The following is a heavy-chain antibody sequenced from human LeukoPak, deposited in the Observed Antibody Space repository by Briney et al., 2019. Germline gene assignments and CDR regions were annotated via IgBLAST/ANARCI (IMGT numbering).Heavy chain of an antibody. V-gene: IGHV4-4*07. CDR1: GDSISSYY. D-gene: IGHD5-18*01. CDR3: ARGAPKEIQLWLRLRGVAFDI. CDR2: MYVSGST. Sequence: SETLSLTCTASGDSISSYYWSWIRQPAGKGLEWIGRMYVSGSTNYNPSLKSRVTMSVDTSKNQFSLKLNSVTAADTAVYYCARGAPKEIQLWLRLRGVAFDIWGQGTMVTVSS. J-gene: IGHJ3*02.